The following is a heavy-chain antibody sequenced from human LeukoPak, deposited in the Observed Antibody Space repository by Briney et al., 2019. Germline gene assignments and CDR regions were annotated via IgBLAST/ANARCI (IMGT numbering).Heavy chain of an antibody. V-gene: IGHV3-23*01. D-gene: IGHD5-12*01. CDR3: AKSGMATTFRAFDI. J-gene: IGHJ3*02. Sequence: AGGSLRLSCAVSGFTFSASAMSWVRQAPGKGLEWVSTISGGGGSTYYADSVKGRFTISRDNSKNTLYLQMNSLRAEDTAVYYCAKSGMATTFRAFDIWGQGTMVTVSS. CDR1: GFTFSASA. CDR2: ISGGGGST.